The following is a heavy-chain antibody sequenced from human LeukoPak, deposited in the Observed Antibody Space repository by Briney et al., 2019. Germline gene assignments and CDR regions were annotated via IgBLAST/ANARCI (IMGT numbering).Heavy chain of an antibody. CDR1: GSTFGDYA. CDR3: AREYWDSSGWYGIDY. D-gene: IGHD6-19*01. Sequence: PGGSLRLSCTASGSTFGDYAMSWVRQAPGKGLEWVANIKQDGSEKYYVDSVKGRFTISRDNAKNSLYLQMNSLRAEDTAVYYCAREYWDSSGWYGIDYWGQGTLVTVSS. CDR2: IKQDGSEK. J-gene: IGHJ4*02. V-gene: IGHV3-7*01.